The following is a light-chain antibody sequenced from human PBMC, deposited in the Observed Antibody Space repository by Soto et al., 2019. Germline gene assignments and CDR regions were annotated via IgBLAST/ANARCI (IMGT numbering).Light chain of an antibody. CDR2: GAS. Sequence: EIVRTQSPAAVSLPPGGRAARSGRASQSVSSNLAWYQQKPGQAPRLLIYGASTRATGIPARFSGSGSGTEFTLTISSLQPDDFATYYCQQYNSYSPTFGQGTKVDIK. J-gene: IGKJ1*01. CDR3: QQYNSYSPT. V-gene: IGKV3-15*01. CDR1: QSVSSN.